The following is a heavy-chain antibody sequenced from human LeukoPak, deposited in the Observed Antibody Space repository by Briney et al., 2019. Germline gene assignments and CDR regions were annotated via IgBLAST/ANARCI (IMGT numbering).Heavy chain of an antibody. J-gene: IGHJ6*02. CDR2: MDYSGDT. V-gene: IGHV4-39*02. D-gene: IGHD2-2*01. Sequence: SETLSLTCTVSGDSISSSTFSWGWIRQPPGKGLEWIGSMDYSGDTYDNESLKSRVTISVDTSKNHFSLKLSAVTAADTAVYYCARLPLSTSYYYYGQDVWGLGTAVTVS. CDR1: GDSISSSTFS. CDR3: ARLPLSTSYYYYGQDV.